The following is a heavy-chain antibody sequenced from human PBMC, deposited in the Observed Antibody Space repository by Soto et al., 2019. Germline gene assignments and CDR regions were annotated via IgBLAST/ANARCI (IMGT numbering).Heavy chain of an antibody. Sequence: GGSLRLSCAASGFTFSSYSMNWVRQAPGKGLEWVSSISSSSSYIYYADSVKGRFTISRDNAKNSLYLQMNSLRAEDTAVYYCARDPVAYDSSGYYPFDYWGQGTLVTVSS. CDR3: ARDPVAYDSSGYYPFDY. CDR1: GFTFSSYS. CDR2: ISSSSSYI. J-gene: IGHJ4*02. V-gene: IGHV3-21*01. D-gene: IGHD3-22*01.